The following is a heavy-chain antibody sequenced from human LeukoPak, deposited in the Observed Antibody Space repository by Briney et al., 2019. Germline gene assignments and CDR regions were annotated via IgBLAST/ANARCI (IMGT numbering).Heavy chain of an antibody. D-gene: IGHD3-3*01. V-gene: IGHV3-23*01. J-gene: IGHJ4*02. CDR2: ISGSGGST. Sequence: GGSLRLSCAASGFTFSSYAMGWVRQAPGKGLEWVSAISGSGGSTYYADSVKGRFTISRDNSKNTLYLQMNSLRAEDTAVYYCARALRGLHDFWSGYHIYWGQGTPVTVSS. CDR3: ARALRGLHDFWSGYHIY. CDR1: GFTFSSYA.